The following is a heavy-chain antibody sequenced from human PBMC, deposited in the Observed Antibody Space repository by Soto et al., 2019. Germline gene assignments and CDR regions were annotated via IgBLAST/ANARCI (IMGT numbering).Heavy chain of an antibody. CDR2: TSSSGSTI. CDR3: ARGTGELDY. Sequence: QVQLVESGGGLVKPGGSLXLXXXXXGXXFSDYXXSWIRQAPGKGLEWVSYTSSSGSTIYYADSVKGRFTISRDNAKTSLYLQMNSLRAEDTAVSYCARGTGELDYWGQGTLVTVSS. D-gene: IGHD3-16*01. J-gene: IGHJ4*02. CDR1: GXXFSDYX. V-gene: IGHV3-11*01.